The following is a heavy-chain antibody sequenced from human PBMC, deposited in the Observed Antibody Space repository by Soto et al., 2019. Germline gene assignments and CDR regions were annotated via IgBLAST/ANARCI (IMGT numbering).Heavy chain of an antibody. CDR2: IIPIFGTA. CDR3: ASEPHSSGYYRVDY. V-gene: IGHV1-69*01. D-gene: IGHD3-22*01. Sequence: QVQLVQSGAEVKKPGSSVTVSCKASGGTFSSYAISWVRQAPGQGLAWMGGIIPIFGTANYAQKLQGRVTITAHESTSTAYMERSSLRSEDTAVYYCASEPHSSGYYRVDYLGQGTLVTGSS. J-gene: IGHJ4*02. CDR1: GGTFSSYA.